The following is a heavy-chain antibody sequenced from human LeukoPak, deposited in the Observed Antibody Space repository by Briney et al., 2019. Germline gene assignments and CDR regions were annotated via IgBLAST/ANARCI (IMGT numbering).Heavy chain of an antibody. J-gene: IGHJ4*02. V-gene: IGHV1-2*02. Sequence: APVKVSCKASGYSFTGYYIQWVRQAPGQGLEWMGWINPNNGDTNFAQKFQGRVTMTRDTSMSTAYMEVSSLRSDDTAVYYCARHYFDNSGPSGYWGQGTLVTVSS. CDR1: GYSFTGYY. CDR2: INPNNGDT. D-gene: IGHD3-22*01. CDR3: ARHYFDNSGPSGY.